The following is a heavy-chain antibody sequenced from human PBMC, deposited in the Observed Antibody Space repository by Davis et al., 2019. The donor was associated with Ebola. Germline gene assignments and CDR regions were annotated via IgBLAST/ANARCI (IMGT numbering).Heavy chain of an antibody. Sequence: GESLKISCAASGFTFRSYVIYWVRQAPGKGLESVAFISDDGNTKYYADSVKGRFTISRDNSKNTLYLQMNSLRAEDTAVYYCAKGSGRAYYYGMDVWGQGTTVTVSS. CDR3: AKGSGRAYYYGMDV. J-gene: IGHJ6*02. CDR1: GFTFRSYV. V-gene: IGHV3-30-3*01. D-gene: IGHD5-12*01. CDR2: ISDDGNTK.